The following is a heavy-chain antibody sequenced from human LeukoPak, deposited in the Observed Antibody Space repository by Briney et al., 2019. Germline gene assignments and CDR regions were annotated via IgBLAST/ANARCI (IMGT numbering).Heavy chain of an antibody. CDR1: GFSFSGYS. J-gene: IGHJ4*02. Sequence: GGSLRLSCAASGFSFSGYSMTWVRQAPGKGLEWVSYISGGSATIYYADSVKGRFTISGDNAKNSLYLQMNSLRDDDTAVYYCARPSVITIRQFYFDYWGQGALVTVSS. CDR3: ARPSVITIRQFYFDY. CDR2: ISGGSATI. D-gene: IGHD1-14*01. V-gene: IGHV3-48*02.